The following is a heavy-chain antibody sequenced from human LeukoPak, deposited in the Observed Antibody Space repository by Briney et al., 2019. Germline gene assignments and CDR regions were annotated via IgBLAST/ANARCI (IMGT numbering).Heavy chain of an antibody. CDR1: GYTFTSYD. CDR3: ARDYGDYHFDF. D-gene: IGHD4-17*01. J-gene: IGHJ4*02. CDR2: MNPNSGNT. V-gene: IGHV1-8*03. Sequence: GASVKVSCKASGYTFTSYDINWVRQATGQGLEWMGWMNPNSGNTGYAQKFQGRVTINRNTSINTAYMELSSLGSEDTAVYYCARDYGDYHFDFWGQGTLVTVSS.